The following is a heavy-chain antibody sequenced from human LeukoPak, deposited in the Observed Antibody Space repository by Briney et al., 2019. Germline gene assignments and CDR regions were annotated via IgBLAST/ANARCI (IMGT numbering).Heavy chain of an antibody. CDR3: ARGFRFIANDFWSGYPPYYYYYMDV. Sequence: PGGSLRLSCAASGFTFSSYAMHWVRQAPGKGLEYVSAISSNGGSTYYANSVKGRFTISRDNSKNTLYLQMGSLRAEDMAVYYCARGFRFIANDFWSGYPPYYYYYMDVWGKGTTVTVSS. CDR1: GFTFSSYA. CDR2: ISSNGGST. D-gene: IGHD3-3*01. V-gene: IGHV3-64*01. J-gene: IGHJ6*03.